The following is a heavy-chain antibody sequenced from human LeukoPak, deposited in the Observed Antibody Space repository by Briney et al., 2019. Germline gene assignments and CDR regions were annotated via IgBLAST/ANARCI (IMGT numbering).Heavy chain of an antibody. Sequence: PSETLSLTCSVSGGSINSTLYYWVWIRQPPGKGREWIGSIYSRGSTYYHPSLKSRVTISVDKSKNQFSLKLSSVTAADTAVYYCARGEYYDSSGYFFDYWGQGTLVTVSS. J-gene: IGHJ4*02. D-gene: IGHD3-22*01. CDR2: IYSRGST. V-gene: IGHV4-39*07. CDR1: GGSINSTLYY. CDR3: ARGEYYDSSGYFFDY.